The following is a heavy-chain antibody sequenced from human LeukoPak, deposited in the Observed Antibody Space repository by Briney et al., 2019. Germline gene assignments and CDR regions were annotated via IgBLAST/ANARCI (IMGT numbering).Heavy chain of an antibody. CDR1: GGSISSGGYS. CDR3: ARAGAVPWYYWFDP. CDR2: IYHSGST. V-gene: IGHV4-30-2*01. J-gene: IGHJ5*02. D-gene: IGHD3-16*01. Sequence: SETLSLTCAVSGGSISSGGYSWSWIRQPPGKGLECIGYIYHSGSTYYNPSLKSRVTISVDRSKNQFSLKLSSVTAADTAVYYCARAGAVPWYYWFDPWGQGTLVTVSS.